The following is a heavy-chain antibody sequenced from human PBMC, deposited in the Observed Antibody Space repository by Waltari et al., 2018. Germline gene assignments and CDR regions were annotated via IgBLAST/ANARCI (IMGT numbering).Heavy chain of an antibody. V-gene: IGHV1-46*03. CDR1: GYTFTSYY. CDR3: ARVDTVSWIQLWSNYYGMDV. Sequence: QVQLVQSGAEVKKPGASVKVSCKASGYTFTSYYMHWVRQAPGQGLEWMGIINPSGGSTSYAQKVQGRVTMTRDTSTSTVYMELSSVRSEDTAVYYCARVDTVSWIQLWSNYYGMDVWGQGTTVTVSS. D-gene: IGHD5-18*01. J-gene: IGHJ6*02. CDR2: INPSGGST.